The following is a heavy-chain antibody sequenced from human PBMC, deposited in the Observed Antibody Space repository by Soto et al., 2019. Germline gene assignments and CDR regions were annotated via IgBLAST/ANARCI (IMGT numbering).Heavy chain of an antibody. CDR2: INPNSGST. D-gene: IGHD5-18*01. CDR1: GYTFTGYY. Sequence: ASVKVSCKASGYTFTGYYMHWVRQAPGQGLEWMGIINPNSGSTSYAQKFQGRVTMTRDTSTSTVYLELSSLRSEDSAVYYCATSVNSAMAFDYWGQGTLVTVSS. V-gene: IGHV1-46*01. J-gene: IGHJ4*02. CDR3: ATSVNSAMAFDY.